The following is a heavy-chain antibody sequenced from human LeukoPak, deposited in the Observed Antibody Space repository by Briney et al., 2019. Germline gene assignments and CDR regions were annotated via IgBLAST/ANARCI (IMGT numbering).Heavy chain of an antibody. CDR3: AKIMVRGVIIPQEYYFDY. CDR1: GFTFSSYW. CDR2: IKQDGSEK. D-gene: IGHD3-10*01. Sequence: PGGSLRLSCAASGFTFSSYWMSWVRQAPGKGLEWVANIKQDGSEKYYVDSVKGRFTISRDNSKNTLYLQMNSLRAEDTAVYYCAKIMVRGVIIPQEYYFDYWGQGTLVTVSS. J-gene: IGHJ4*02. V-gene: IGHV3-7*03.